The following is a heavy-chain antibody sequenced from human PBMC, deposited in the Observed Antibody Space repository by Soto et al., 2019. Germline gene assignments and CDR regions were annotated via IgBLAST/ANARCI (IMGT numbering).Heavy chain of an antibody. CDR2: IYTSGST. CDR3: ARAGTTETLWVKRENYYYYYGMDV. V-gene: IGHV4-4*07. CDR1: GGSISSYY. J-gene: IGHJ6*02. Sequence: QVQLQESGPGLVKPSETLSLTCTVSGGSISSYYWSWIRQPAGKGLEWIGRIYTSGSTNYNPSLKSRVNMSVDKFKNQFSLKLSAVTAEATAVYSCARAGTTETLWVKRENYYYYYGMDVWGQGTTVTVSS. D-gene: IGHD4-4*01.